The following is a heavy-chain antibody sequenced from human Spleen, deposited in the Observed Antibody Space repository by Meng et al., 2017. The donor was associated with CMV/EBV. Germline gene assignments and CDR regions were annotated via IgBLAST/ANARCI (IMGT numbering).Heavy chain of an antibody. J-gene: IGHJ4*02. CDR3: GDGYKTR. CDR2: IWYDGSDK. CDR1: GFTFSNYG. V-gene: IGHV3-33*01. D-gene: IGHD5-24*01. Sequence: GGSLRLSCAASGFTFSNYGMHWVRQAPGKGLEWLALIWYDGSDKYYADSVKGRFTISRDNSKNTLYLQMNSLRAEDTAVYYCGDGYKTRWGQGTLVTVSS.